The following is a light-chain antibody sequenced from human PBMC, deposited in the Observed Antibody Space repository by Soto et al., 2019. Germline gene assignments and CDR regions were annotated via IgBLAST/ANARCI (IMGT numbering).Light chain of an antibody. CDR3: QQYGSSLWT. Sequence: EIVLTQSPGTLSLSPGERATLSCRASQSVTSSFLAWYQQKPGQAPRLLIYGASSRATSIPDRFSGSGSGTDFTLTISRLEPEDFAVYYCQQYGSSLWTFGQGTKVVIK. CDR1: QSVTSSF. V-gene: IGKV3-20*01. J-gene: IGKJ1*01. CDR2: GAS.